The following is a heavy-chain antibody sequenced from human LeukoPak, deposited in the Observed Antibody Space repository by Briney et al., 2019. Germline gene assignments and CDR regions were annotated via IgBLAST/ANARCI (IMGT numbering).Heavy chain of an antibody. CDR1: GFTFSDYY. CDR3: ARVAPAAKYYYYYMDV. CDR2: ISSSGSTI. Sequence: GGSLRLSCAASGFTFSDYYMSWIRQAPGKGPEWVSYISSSGSTIYYADSVKGRFTISRDNAKNSLYLQMNSLRAEDTAVYYCARVAPAAKYYYYYMDVWGKGTTVTVSS. D-gene: IGHD2-2*01. J-gene: IGHJ6*03. V-gene: IGHV3-11*01.